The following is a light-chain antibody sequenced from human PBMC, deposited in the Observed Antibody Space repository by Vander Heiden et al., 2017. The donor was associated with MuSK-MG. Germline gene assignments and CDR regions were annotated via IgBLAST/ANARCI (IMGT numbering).Light chain of an antibody. V-gene: IGKV3-20*01. J-gene: IGKJ1*01. CDR1: QSVSSSY. CDR2: GAS. Sequence: EIVLTQSPGTLSLSPGERATLSCRASQSVSSSYLAWYHQKAGQAPRLLIYGASRRATRIPDRFSGSGSGTAFTLTIIRLEPQDFAVYYCQQDGNSPWTFGQGTKVEIK. CDR3: QQDGNSPWT.